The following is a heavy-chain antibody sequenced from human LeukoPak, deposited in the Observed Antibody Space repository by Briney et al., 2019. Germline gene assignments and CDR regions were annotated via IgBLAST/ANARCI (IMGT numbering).Heavy chain of an antibody. CDR2: ISGSGGST. CDR3: AKDLARARAVYDYYGMDV. V-gene: IGHV3-23*01. Sequence: GGSLRLSCAASGFTFSSYAMSWVRQAPGKGLEWVSAISGSGGSTYYADSVKGRFTISRDNSKNTLYLQMNSLRAEDTAVYYCAKDLARARAVYDYYGMDVWGQGTTVTVSS. J-gene: IGHJ6*02. CDR1: GFTFSSYA.